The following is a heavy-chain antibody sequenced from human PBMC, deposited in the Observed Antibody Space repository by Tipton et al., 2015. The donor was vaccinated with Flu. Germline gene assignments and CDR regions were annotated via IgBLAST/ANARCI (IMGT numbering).Heavy chain of an antibody. V-gene: IGHV4-39*07. Sequence: LSLTCTVSGDSISTTIYYWGWVRQPLGKGLEWIGSIYYSGTTYYNPSLKSRVTISVDSSKNEFSLTLASLTAADTAVYYCARDLWNDRRAYYYYGVDVWGQGTTVTVSS. CDR2: IYYSGTT. CDR1: GDSISTTIYY. J-gene: IGHJ6*02. D-gene: IGHD1-1*01. CDR3: ARDLWNDRRAYYYYGVDV.